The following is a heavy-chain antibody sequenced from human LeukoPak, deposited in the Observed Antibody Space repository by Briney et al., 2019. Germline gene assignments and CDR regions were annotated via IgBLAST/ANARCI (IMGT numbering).Heavy chain of an antibody. CDR2: IYYSGST. D-gene: IGHD3-3*01. CDR3: ARQEWTSFAFFDI. CDR1: GGSISSSSYY. V-gene: IGHV4-39*07. Sequence: SETLSLTCTVSGGSISSSSYYWGWIRQPPGKGLEWIGSIYYSGSTYYNPSLKSRVTISVDTSKNQFSLKLSSVAAADTAVYYCARQEWTSFAFFDIRGQGTMVTVSS. J-gene: IGHJ3*02.